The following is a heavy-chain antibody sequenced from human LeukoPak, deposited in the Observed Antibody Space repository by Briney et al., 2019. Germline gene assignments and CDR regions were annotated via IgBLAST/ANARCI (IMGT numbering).Heavy chain of an antibody. CDR3: ARQRRVRGAKEVYYYYYMGV. Sequence: PSETLSLTCGVYGGSFSGHYWSWIRQPPGKGLEWIGEILHSGSTNYNPSLKSRVTMSVDRSKNQFSLKLSSVTAADTAVYYCARQRRVRGAKEVYYYYYMGVWGKGTTVTISS. D-gene: IGHD3-10*01. CDR1: GGSFSGHY. V-gene: IGHV4-34*12. CDR2: ILHSGST. J-gene: IGHJ6*03.